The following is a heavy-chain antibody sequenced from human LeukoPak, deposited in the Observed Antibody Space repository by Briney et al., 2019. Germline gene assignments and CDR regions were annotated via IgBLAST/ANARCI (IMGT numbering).Heavy chain of an antibody. CDR1: GGSISSYY. J-gene: IGHJ5*02. V-gene: IGHV4-59*01. CDR3: ARDRYYYGSGSPPVGP. Sequence: KPSETLSLTCTVSGGSISSYYWSWIRRPPGKGLEWIGYIYYSGSTNYNPSLKSRVTISVDTSKNQFSLKLSSVTAADTAVYYCARDRYYYGSGSPPVGPWGQGTLVTVSS. CDR2: IYYSGST. D-gene: IGHD3-10*01.